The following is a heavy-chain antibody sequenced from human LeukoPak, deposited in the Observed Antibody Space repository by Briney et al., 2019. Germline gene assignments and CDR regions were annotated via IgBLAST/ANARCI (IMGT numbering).Heavy chain of an antibody. CDR3: AQAKGDLLTGYSWYYFDY. J-gene: IGHJ4*02. CDR2: ISYDGSNK. Sequence: GSLRLSCAASGFTFSSYGIHWVRQAPGKGLEWVAVISYDGSNKYYADSVKGRFTISRDNSKNTLYLQMNSLRAEDTAVYYCAQAKGDLLTGYSWYYFDYWGQGTLVTVSS. V-gene: IGHV3-30*03. D-gene: IGHD3-9*01. CDR1: GFTFSSYG.